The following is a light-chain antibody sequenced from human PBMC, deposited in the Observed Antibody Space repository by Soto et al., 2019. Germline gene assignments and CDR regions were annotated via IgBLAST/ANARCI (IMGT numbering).Light chain of an antibody. J-gene: IGKJ2*01. CDR2: GAS. V-gene: IGKV3-20*01. CDR3: QQYGSSTGT. CDR1: QTVSSSY. Sequence: EIVLTQSPGTLSLYPGERAILSCRASQTVSSSYLAWYQQKPGQAPRLLIYGASSRATGIPDRFSGSGSGTDFTLTISRLEPEDFAVYYCQQYGSSTGTFGQGTKLEIK.